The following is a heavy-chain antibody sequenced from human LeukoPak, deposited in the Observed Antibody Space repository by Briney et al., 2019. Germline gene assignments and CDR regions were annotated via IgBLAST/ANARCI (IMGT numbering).Heavy chain of an antibody. V-gene: IGHV4-61*02. CDR3: ARAPKMATTFDY. CDR2: IYTSGST. Sequence: SETLSLTCTVSGGSISSGSYYWSWIRQPAGKGLEWIGRIYTSGSTNYNPSLKSRVTISVDTSKNQFSLKLSSVIAADTAVYYCARAPKMATTFDYWGQGTLVTVSS. D-gene: IGHD5-24*01. CDR1: GGSISSGSYY. J-gene: IGHJ4*02.